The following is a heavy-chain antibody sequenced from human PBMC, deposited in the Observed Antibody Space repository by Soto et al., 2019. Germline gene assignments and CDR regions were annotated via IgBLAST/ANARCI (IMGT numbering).Heavy chain of an antibody. Sequence: SETLSLTCAVSGGSISSGGYSWSWIRQPPGKGLEWIGYIYHSGSTYYNPSLKSRVTISVDRSKNQFSLKLSSVTAADTAVYYCARDRDGDRLGRWFDPWGQGTLVTVSS. CDR1: GGSISSGGYS. CDR3: ARDRDGDRLGRWFDP. CDR2: IYHSGST. V-gene: IGHV4-30-2*01. J-gene: IGHJ5*02. D-gene: IGHD2-21*01.